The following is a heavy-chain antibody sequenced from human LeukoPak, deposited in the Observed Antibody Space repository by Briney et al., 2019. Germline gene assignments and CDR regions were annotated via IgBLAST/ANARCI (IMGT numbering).Heavy chain of an antibody. CDR2: IYYSGST. CDR1: GGSISSYY. D-gene: IGHD3-10*01. CDR3: VRGSGSPLRQSWFDP. V-gene: IGHV4-59*01. J-gene: IGHJ5*02. Sequence: SETLSLTCTVSGGSISSYYWSWIRQPPGKGLEWIGYIYYSGSTNYSPSLKSRVTISVDTSKNQFSLKLSSVTAADTAVYYCVRGSGSPLRQSWFDPWGQGTLVTVSS.